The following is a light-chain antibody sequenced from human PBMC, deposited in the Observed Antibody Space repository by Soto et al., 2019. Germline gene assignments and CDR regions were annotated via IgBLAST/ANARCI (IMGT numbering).Light chain of an antibody. Sequence: DIQMTQSPSSLSAYVGDRVTITCRASQSISSYLNWYQQKPGKAPKLLIYAASSLESGVPARFSGSGSGTDFTLTISSLQPEDFATYYCQQGLSTPRTFGQGTKLEIK. V-gene: IGKV1-39*01. CDR3: QQGLSTPRT. J-gene: IGKJ2*01. CDR1: QSISSY. CDR2: AAS.